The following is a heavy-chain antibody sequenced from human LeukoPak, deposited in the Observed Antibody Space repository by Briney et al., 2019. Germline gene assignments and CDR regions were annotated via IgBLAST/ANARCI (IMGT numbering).Heavy chain of an antibody. D-gene: IGHD6-13*01. V-gene: IGHV3-72*01. CDR2: SRDKGNSYTT. J-gene: IGHJ4*02. CDR1: GFTFSDHY. CDR3: ARDLDTSSSWYAGVDY. Sequence: GGSLRLSCAASGFTFSDHYMDWVRQAPGKGLEWVGRSRDKGNSYTTQYAASVKGRFTISRDDSKNSLYLEMNSLKTEDTAVYYCARDLDTSSSWYAGVDYWGQGTLVTVSS.